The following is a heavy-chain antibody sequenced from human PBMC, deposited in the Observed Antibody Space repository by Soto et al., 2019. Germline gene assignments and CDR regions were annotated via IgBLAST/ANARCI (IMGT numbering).Heavy chain of an antibody. J-gene: IGHJ4*02. CDR1: GGTFSSYA. Sequence: WASVKVSCKASGGTFSSYAISWVRQAPGQGLEWMGGIIPIFGTANYAQKFQGRVTITADESTSTAYMELSSLRSEDTAVYYCARDPNYYDSSGYRRPGHFDYWGQGTLVTVSS. D-gene: IGHD3-22*01. CDR2: IIPIFGTA. V-gene: IGHV1-69*13. CDR3: ARDPNYYDSSGYRRPGHFDY.